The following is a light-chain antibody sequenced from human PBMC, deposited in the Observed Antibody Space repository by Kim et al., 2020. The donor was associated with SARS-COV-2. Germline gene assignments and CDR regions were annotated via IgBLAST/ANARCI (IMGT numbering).Light chain of an antibody. J-gene: IGKJ4*01. CDR1: QDIGNQ. Sequence: ASVGDRVTITGRASQDIGNQLVWFQQKPGKAPKSLIYAASILQSGVPSKFSGSGSGTDFTLTINSLQPEDFATYYCHHYYSYPLTFGGGTKVDIK. CDR2: AAS. V-gene: IGKV1-16*02. CDR3: HHYYSYPLT.